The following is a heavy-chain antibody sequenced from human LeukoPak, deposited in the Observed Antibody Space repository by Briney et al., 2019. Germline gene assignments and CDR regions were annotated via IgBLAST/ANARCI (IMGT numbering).Heavy chain of an antibody. J-gene: IGHJ4*02. CDR3: ARDAGGSPDY. D-gene: IGHD1-26*01. Sequence: PGGSLRLSCAASGFTFSSYWMHWVRHAPGKGLVWVSRIKGDGSSTTYADSVKGRFTISRDNAKNTLYLQMNSLRAEDTAVYYCARDAGGSPDYWGQGTLVTVSS. CDR2: IKGDGSST. CDR1: GFTFSSYW. V-gene: IGHV3-74*01.